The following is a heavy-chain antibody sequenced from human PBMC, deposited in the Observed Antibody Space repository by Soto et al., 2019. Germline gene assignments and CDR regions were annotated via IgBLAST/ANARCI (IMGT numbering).Heavy chain of an antibody. Sequence: GGSLRLSCAASGFTFSSYGMHWVRQAPGKGLEWVAVIWYDGSNKYYADSVKGRFTISRDNSKNTLYLQMNSLRAEDTAVYYCARDGVVAATTYYYYYGMDVWGQGTTVTVSS. V-gene: IGHV3-33*01. D-gene: IGHD2-15*01. CDR2: IWYDGSNK. J-gene: IGHJ6*02. CDR1: GFTFSSYG. CDR3: ARDGVVAATTYYYYYGMDV.